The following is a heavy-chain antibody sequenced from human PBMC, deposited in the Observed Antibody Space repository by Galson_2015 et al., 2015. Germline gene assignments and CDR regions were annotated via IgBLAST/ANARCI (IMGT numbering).Heavy chain of an antibody. CDR2: IYYSGST. Sequence: ETLSLTCTVSGGSISSYYWSWIRQPPGKGLEWIGYIYYSGSTNYNPSLKSRVTISVDTSKNQFSLKLSSVTAADTAVYYRARVVYSAAAGTEWFDPWGQGTLVTVSS. D-gene: IGHD6-13*01. CDR3: ARVVYSAAAGTEWFDP. CDR1: GGSISSYY. V-gene: IGHV4-59*01. J-gene: IGHJ5*02.